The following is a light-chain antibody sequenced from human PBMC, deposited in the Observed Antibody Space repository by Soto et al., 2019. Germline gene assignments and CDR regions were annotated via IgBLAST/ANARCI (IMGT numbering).Light chain of an antibody. Sequence: IVMTQSPATLSVSPWDRATLSCRASQSVSNNLAWYQQKPGQAPRLLIYGASTRATGIPARFSGSGSGTEFTLTISSLQSEDFAVYYCQHYNNWPPWTFGQGTKVDIK. CDR1: QSVSNN. V-gene: IGKV3-15*01. CDR2: GAS. J-gene: IGKJ1*01. CDR3: QHYNNWPPWT.